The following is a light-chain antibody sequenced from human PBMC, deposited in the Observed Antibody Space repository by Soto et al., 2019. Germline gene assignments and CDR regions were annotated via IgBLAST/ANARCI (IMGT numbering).Light chain of an antibody. Sequence: DIQMTQSPSSLSASIGDRVTITCRARQSIGSYLNWYRQKPGKAPNLLVYAASTLQSGVPSRFSGSGSGTDFTLTIGGLQLEDFATYYCQQSYSLLWTFGQGTRVDI. V-gene: IGKV1-39*01. CDR2: AAS. CDR1: QSIGSY. J-gene: IGKJ1*01. CDR3: QQSYSLLWT.